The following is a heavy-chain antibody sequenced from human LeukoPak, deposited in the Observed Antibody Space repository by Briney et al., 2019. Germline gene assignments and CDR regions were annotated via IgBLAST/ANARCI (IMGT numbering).Heavy chain of an antibody. D-gene: IGHD4-17*01. V-gene: IGHV3-15*01. CDR1: GFAFSSAW. J-gene: IGHJ4*02. Sequence: GRSLRLSCAASGFAFSSAWMNWVRQAPGRGLEWVGLIKSRPDGGTTYYAAPVKGRFTISRDDSKNTLYLQMNSLKTEDTAIYYCTTGDYGAFEFWGQGTLVTVSS. CDR3: TTGDYGAFEF. CDR2: IKSRPDGGTT.